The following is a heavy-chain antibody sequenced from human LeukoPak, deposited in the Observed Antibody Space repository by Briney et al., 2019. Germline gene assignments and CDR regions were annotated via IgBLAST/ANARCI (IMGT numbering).Heavy chain of an antibody. CDR3: ARFNLGWLDP. J-gene: IGHJ5*02. V-gene: IGHV3-48*01. CDR2: ISSGVTTE. CDR1: GFPFKSYA. D-gene: IGHD1-20*01. Sequence: GGSLRLSCAASGFPFKSYAMSWVRQAPGKGLEWISYISSGVTTEYYADSVKGRFTISRDDAKNSLYLQMDSLRAEDTAVYCCARFNLGWLDPWGQGALVTVSS.